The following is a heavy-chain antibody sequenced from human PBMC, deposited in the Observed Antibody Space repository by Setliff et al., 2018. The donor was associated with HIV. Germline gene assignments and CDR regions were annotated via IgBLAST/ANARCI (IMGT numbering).Heavy chain of an antibody. CDR2: MNPNSGVT. Sequence: ASVKVSCKPSGHTSSNSDIHWVRRATGQGLEWMGWMNPNSGVTGYALKFHDRVTMTRDTSISTAYLELRTLTSEDTAVYYCASGKGVGGVVITDGLDVWGKGTTVTVSS. J-gene: IGHJ6*04. CDR3: ASGKGVGGVVITDGLDV. CDR1: GHTSSNSD. D-gene: IGHD3-10*01. V-gene: IGHV1-8*02.